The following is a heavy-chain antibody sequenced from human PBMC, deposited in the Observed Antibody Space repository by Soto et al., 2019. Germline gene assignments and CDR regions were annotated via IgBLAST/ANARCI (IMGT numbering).Heavy chain of an antibody. Sequence: SETLSLTCAVSNDSISSNNWWSWVRQPPGKGLEWIGEIYHSGRTNYNPSLKSRVTTSVDKSKNQFSLKLTSVTAADTAVYYCASRAYSGYDAKEFDFWGQGTLVTVS. J-gene: IGHJ4*02. D-gene: IGHD5-12*01. CDR3: ASRAYSGYDAKEFDF. CDR1: NDSISSNNW. CDR2: IYHSGRT. V-gene: IGHV4-4*02.